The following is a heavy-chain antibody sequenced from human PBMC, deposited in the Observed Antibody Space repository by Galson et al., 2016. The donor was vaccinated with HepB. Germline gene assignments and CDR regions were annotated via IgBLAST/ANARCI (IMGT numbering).Heavy chain of an antibody. J-gene: IGHJ1*01. Sequence: SLRLSCAASGFTFTNAWMTWVRQAPGKGLEWIGLIKSIIDGGTTDYAAPVKGRFTISRDDSKDMLFLQMNSLKTEDTGIYYCRTDLYWGQGIQVTVSS. V-gene: IGHV3-15*01. D-gene: IGHD2/OR15-2a*01. CDR2: IKSIIDGGTT. CDR3: RTDLY. CDR1: GFTFTNAW.